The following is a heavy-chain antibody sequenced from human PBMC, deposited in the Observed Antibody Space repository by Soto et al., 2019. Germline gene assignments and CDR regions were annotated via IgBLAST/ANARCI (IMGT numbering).Heavy chain of an antibody. D-gene: IGHD3-10*02. Sequence: QVQLVESGGGVVQPGRSLRLSCAASGFTFSSYGMHWVRQAPGKGLEWVAVISYDGRNKYYADSVKGRFTISRDNSKNTLYLQMNSLRAEDTAVYYCAKGLFGESDYWGQGTLVTVSS. J-gene: IGHJ4*02. CDR3: AKGLFGESDY. V-gene: IGHV3-30*18. CDR2: ISYDGRNK. CDR1: GFTFSSYG.